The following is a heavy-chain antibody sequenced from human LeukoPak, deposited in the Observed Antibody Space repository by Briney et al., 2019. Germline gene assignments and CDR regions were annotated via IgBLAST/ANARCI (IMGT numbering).Heavy chain of an antibody. Sequence: SETLSLTCAVYGGSFSGYYWSWIRQPPGKGLEWIGEINHSGSTNYNPSLKSRVSISVDTSKNQFSLKLSSVTAADTAVYYCARGSLHYYYDRSGYFDYWGQGTLVTVSS. CDR1: GGSFSGYY. CDR2: INHSGST. V-gene: IGHV4-34*01. CDR3: ARGSLHYYYDRSGYFDY. D-gene: IGHD3-22*01. J-gene: IGHJ4*02.